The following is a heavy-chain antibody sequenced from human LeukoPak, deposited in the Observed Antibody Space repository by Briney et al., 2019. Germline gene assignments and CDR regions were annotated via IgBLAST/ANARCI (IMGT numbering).Heavy chain of an antibody. Sequence: PGGSLRLSCAASGFTFSIYWMTWVRQAPGKGLEWVANIKQDGSEKYYVDSVKGRFTISRDNAKNSLFLQMNGLRAEDTAVYYCAKDFIGYFDYWGQGTLVTVSS. V-gene: IGHV3-7*03. CDR3: AKDFIGYFDY. CDR1: GFTFSIYW. CDR2: IKQDGSEK. J-gene: IGHJ4*02. D-gene: IGHD3-10*01.